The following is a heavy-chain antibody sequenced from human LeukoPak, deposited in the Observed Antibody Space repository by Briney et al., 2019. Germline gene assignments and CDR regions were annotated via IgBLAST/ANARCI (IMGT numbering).Heavy chain of an antibody. CDR1: GGSVSSGSYY. J-gene: IGHJ4*02. Sequence: SETLSLTCTVSGGSVSSGSYYWSWIRQPPEKGLEWIGYIYYSGSTNYNPSLKTRVTISVDTSKNQFSLTLTSVTAADTAVYYCAREVDSSGSFDYWGQGTLVTVSS. CDR2: IYYSGST. CDR3: AREVDSSGSFDY. V-gene: IGHV4-61*01. D-gene: IGHD3-22*01.